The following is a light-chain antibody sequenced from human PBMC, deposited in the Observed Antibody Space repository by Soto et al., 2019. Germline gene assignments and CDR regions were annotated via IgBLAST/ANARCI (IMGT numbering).Light chain of an antibody. J-gene: IGLJ1*01. CDR3: SSYTSSSSLG. Sequence: QSALTQPASVSGSPGQSITISCTGTSSDAGGYNYVSWYQQHPGKAPKLMIYDVSNRPSGVSNRFSGSKSGNTASLTISGLQAEDEADYYCSSYTSSSSLGFGTGTKLTVL. V-gene: IGLV2-14*01. CDR1: SSDAGGYNY. CDR2: DVS.